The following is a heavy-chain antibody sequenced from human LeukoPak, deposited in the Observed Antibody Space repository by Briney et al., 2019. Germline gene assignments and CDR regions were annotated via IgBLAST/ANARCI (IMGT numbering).Heavy chain of an antibody. D-gene: IGHD5-24*01. CDR3: AKSGYNRFDY. J-gene: IGHJ4*02. V-gene: IGHV3-23*01. Sequence: GGSLRLSCAASRFSFSSYWMSWVRQAPGKGLEWVSNISGSGSGGSTYYADSVKGRFTISRDNSKNTLYLQMNSLRAEDTAVYYCAKSGYNRFDYWGQGTLVTVSS. CDR1: RFSFSSYW. CDR2: ISGSGSGGST.